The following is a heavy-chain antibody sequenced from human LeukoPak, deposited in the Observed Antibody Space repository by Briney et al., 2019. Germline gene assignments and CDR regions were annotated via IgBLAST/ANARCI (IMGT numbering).Heavy chain of an antibody. CDR3: ARGSPGWPHDAFDV. D-gene: IGHD2-15*01. CDR2: ISAYNGDT. CDR1: GYIFTNYG. V-gene: IGHV1-18*01. Sequence: ASVKVSCKASGYIFTNYGINWVRQAPGQGLEWMGWISAYNGDTIYAERLQGRVTMTTDTPAGTAYMELRSLRPDDTAMYYCARGSPGWPHDAFDVWGQGTMVTVSS. J-gene: IGHJ3*01.